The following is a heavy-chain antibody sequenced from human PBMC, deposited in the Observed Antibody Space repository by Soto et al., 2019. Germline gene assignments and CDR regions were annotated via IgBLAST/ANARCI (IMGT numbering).Heavy chain of an antibody. D-gene: IGHD3-10*01. J-gene: IGHJ4*02. CDR1: GGTFSSYA. Sequence: QVQLVQSGAEVKKPGSSVKVSCKASGGTFSSYAISWVRQAPGQGLEWMGGIIPIFGTANYAQKFEGRVTITADESKSTAYMELSIRRSQDTAVDSCGSGSRNGGDYWGQGTLVTVST. CDR3: GSGSRNGGDY. V-gene: IGHV1-69*01. CDR2: IIPIFGTA.